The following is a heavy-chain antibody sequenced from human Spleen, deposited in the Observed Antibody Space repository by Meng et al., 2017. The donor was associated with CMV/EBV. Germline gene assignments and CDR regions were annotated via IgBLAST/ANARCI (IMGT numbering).Heavy chain of an antibody. V-gene: IGHV1-18*01. CDR1: GGSISTYA. D-gene: IGHD3-3*01. CDR3: ARDWSGH. Sequence: QVQLVQSGAEVKRPGSSVKVSCKASGGSISTYAISWVRQAPGQGLEWMGWISTYNGNTNYAQKLQGRVTMTTDTSTSTAFMELRGLTSDDTAVYYCARDWSGHWGQGTLVTVSS. J-gene: IGHJ4*02. CDR2: ISTYNGNT.